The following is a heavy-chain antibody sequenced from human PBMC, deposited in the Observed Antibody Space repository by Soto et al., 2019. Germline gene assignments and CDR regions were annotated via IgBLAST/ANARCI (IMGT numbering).Heavy chain of an antibody. CDR1: GGSISSGGYY. D-gene: IGHD3-3*01. Sequence: SETLSLTCTVSGGSISSGGYYWSWIRQHPGKGLEWIGYIYYSGSTYYNPSLKSRVTISVDTSKNQFSLKLSSATAADTAVYYCARDNTIFGDFDYWGQGTLVTVSS. J-gene: IGHJ4*02. CDR3: ARDNTIFGDFDY. V-gene: IGHV4-31*03. CDR2: IYYSGST.